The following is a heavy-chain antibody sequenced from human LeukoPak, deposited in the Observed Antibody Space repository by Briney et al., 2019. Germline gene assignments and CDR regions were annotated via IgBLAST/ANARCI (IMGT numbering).Heavy chain of an antibody. J-gene: IGHJ4*02. CDR3: ARDKGSSGSYHNIGDY. CDR1: GYTLTAHY. Sequence: SVKVSCKASGYTLTAHYIQWVRQAPGQGLEWMGWIDPNSGGTNYAQKFQGRVTMTRDTSISTAFMELSGLRSDDTAVYYCARDKGSSGSYHNIGDYWGQGTPVTVSS. V-gene: IGHV1-2*02. CDR2: IDPNSGGT. D-gene: IGHD3-10*01.